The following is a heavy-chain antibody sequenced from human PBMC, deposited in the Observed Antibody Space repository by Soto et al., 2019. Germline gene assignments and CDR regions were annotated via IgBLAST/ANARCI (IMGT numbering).Heavy chain of an antibody. Sequence: TLSLTCPVPCGSITSGGFYWSLVRQHPGEGLEWIVYIYYSGSTYYNPSLKSRVTISVDTSKNQFSLKLSSVTAADTAVYYCARGGHIAAAGTNYYYGMDVWGQGTTVPVSS. D-gene: IGHD6-13*01. CDR2: IYYSGST. V-gene: IGHV4-31*03. CDR3: ARGGHIAAAGTNYYYGMDV. CDR1: CGSITSGGFY. J-gene: IGHJ6*02.